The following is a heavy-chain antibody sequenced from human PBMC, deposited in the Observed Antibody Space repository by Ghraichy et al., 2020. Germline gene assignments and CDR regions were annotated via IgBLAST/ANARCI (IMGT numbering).Heavy chain of an antibody. CDR3: MKGGWFSTFDI. Sequence: GGSLRLSCVTSGFSFVHFVMTWVRQAPGKGLECVSGISDNGETKYYADSVRGHFTTSRDNSKNTLYLQMNSLTVDDTAIYYCMKGGWFSTFDIWGQGTLVTVSP. D-gene: IGHD6-19*01. V-gene: IGHV3-23*01. CDR2: ISDNGETK. CDR1: GFSFVHFV. J-gene: IGHJ3*02.